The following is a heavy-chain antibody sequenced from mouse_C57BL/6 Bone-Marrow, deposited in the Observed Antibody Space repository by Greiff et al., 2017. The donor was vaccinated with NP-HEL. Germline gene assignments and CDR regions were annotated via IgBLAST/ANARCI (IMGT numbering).Heavy chain of an antibody. CDR1: GYTFTSYW. V-gene: IGHV1-55*01. J-gene: IGHJ2*01. Sequence: QVQLKQPGAELVKPGASVKMSCKASGYTFTSYWITWVKQRPGQGLEWIGDIYPGSGSTNYNEKFKSKATLTVDTSSSTPYMQLSSLTSEDSAVYYCARSTTTVVATDFDYWGQGTTLTVSS. CDR2: IYPGSGST. D-gene: IGHD1-1*01. CDR3: ARSTTTVVATDFDY.